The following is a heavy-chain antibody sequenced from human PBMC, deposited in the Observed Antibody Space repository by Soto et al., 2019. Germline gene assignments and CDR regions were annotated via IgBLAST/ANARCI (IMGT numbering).Heavy chain of an antibody. Sequence: PGGSLRLSCAASGFTFSSNAMHWVRRAPGKGLEWVAVISYDGSSKYYADSVKGRFTISRDNSKNTLYLQMNSLRAEDTAVYYCARDMYDSSGYYLVGAFDIWGQGTMVTVSS. CDR1: GFTFSSNA. V-gene: IGHV3-30-3*01. CDR2: ISYDGSSK. CDR3: ARDMYDSSGYYLVGAFDI. J-gene: IGHJ3*02. D-gene: IGHD3-22*01.